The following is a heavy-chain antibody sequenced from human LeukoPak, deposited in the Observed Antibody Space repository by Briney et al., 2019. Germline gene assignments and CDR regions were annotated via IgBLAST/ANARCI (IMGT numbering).Heavy chain of an antibody. CDR1: GVSISSSTYY. Sequence: SETLSLTCTVSGVSISSSTYYWAWIRQPPGKSLEWIGSIYSSGLTYYHPSLKSRLTISADTSNNQVSLKLSSVTAADTAVYHCARQGENYYGSGTYFNYRWFDSWGQGTLVTVSS. V-gene: IGHV4-39*07. J-gene: IGHJ5*01. CDR3: ARQGENYYGSGTYFNYRWFDS. CDR2: IYSSGLT. D-gene: IGHD3-10*01.